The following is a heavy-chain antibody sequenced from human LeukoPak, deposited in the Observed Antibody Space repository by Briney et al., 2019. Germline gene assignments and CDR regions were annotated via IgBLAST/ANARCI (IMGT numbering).Heavy chain of an antibody. J-gene: IGHJ4*02. CDR3: AKDPDWDGYEADY. D-gene: IGHD5-18*01. CDR2: ISGSGGST. Sequence: GGSLRLSCAASGFTFSSYGMSWVRQAPGKGLEWVSAISGSGGSTYYADSVKGRFTISRDNSKNTLYLQMNSLRAEDTAVYYCAKDPDWDGYEADYWGQGTLVTVSS. CDR1: GFTFSSYG. V-gene: IGHV3-23*01.